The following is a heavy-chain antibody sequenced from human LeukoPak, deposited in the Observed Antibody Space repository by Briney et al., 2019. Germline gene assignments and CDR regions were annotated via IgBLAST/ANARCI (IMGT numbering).Heavy chain of an antibody. CDR2: IYHSGST. Sequence: SETLSLTCTVSGYSISSGYYWGWIRQPPGKGLEWIGSIYHSGSTYYNPSLKSRVTISVDTSKNQFSLKLSSVTAADTAVYYCARLWLRPGGVLDYWGQGTLVTVSS. D-gene: IGHD5-12*01. J-gene: IGHJ4*02. V-gene: IGHV4-38-2*02. CDR1: GYSISSGYY. CDR3: ARLWLRPGGVLDY.